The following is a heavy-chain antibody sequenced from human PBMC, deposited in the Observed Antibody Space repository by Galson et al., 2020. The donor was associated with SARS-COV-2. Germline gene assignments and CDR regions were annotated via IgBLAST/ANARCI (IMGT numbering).Heavy chain of an antibody. J-gene: IGHJ4*02. Sequence: ASVTVSCKASGYTFTDYYMHWVRQAPGQGLAWMGWINPNSGGTNYAQKFQGRVTMTRDMSTSTAYMELSRLRSDDTAVYYCARDQGGGSYRLGFDYWGQGTLVTVSS. V-gene: IGHV1-2*02. CDR1: GYTFTDYY. D-gene: IGHD1-26*01. CDR2: INPNSGGT. CDR3: ARDQGGGSYRLGFDY.